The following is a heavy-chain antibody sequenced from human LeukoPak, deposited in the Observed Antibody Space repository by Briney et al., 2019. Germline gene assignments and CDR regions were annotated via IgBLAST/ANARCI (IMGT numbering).Heavy chain of an antibody. Sequence: ASVKVSCKASGYTFTSYGISWVRQAPGQGLEWMGWISAYNGNTNYAQKLQGRVTMTTDTSTSTAYMELRSLRSDDTAVYYCAKDPGTSKYCGGDCPDYWGQGTLVTVSS. CDR2: ISAYNGNT. D-gene: IGHD2-21*02. CDR3: AKDPGTSKYCGGDCPDY. J-gene: IGHJ4*02. CDR1: GYTFTSYG. V-gene: IGHV1-18*01.